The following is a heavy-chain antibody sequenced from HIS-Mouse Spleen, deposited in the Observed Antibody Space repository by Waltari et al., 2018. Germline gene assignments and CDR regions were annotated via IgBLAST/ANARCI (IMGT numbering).Heavy chain of an antibody. V-gene: IGHV4-39*07. J-gene: IGHJ3*02. Sequence: QLQLQESGPGLVKPSETLSLTCTVSGGSISSSSYYWGGIRQPPGKGLEWIGSIYYSGSTYYNPSLKSRVTISVDTSKNQFSLKLSSVTAADTAVYYCARDYCSSTSCYAFDIWGQGTMVTVSS. D-gene: IGHD2-2*01. CDR2: IYYSGST. CDR1: GGSISSSSYY. CDR3: ARDYCSSTSCYAFDI.